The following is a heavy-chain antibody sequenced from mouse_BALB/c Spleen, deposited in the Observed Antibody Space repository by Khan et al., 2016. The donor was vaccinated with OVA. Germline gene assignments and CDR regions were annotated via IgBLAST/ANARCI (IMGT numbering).Heavy chain of an antibody. CDR1: GYTFTSNT. V-gene: IGHV1-4*01. CDR2: INPRTGYT. Sequence: QVQLQQSGAELARPGASVMMSCKTSGYTFTSNTMHWVKQRPGQGLEWIGYINPRTGYTNYIQHFKDKATLTADKSSNEAYMQLSSLTSEDSALYYCARRTTGYTLDYWGQGTSVTVSS. CDR3: ARRTTGYTLDY. D-gene: IGHD2-14*01. J-gene: IGHJ4*01.